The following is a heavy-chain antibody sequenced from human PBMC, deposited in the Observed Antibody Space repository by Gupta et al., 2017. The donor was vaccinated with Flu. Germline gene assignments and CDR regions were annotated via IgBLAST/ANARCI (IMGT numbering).Heavy chain of an antibody. J-gene: IGHJ4*02. V-gene: IGHV3-30*03. CDR1: GFTFSSYG. D-gene: IGHD5-24*01. CDR2: ISYDGSNK. Sequence: QVQLVESGGGVVQPGRSLRLSCAASGFTFSSYGMHWVRQAPGKGLEWVAVISYDGSNKYYADSVKGRFTISRDNSKNTLYLQMNSLRAEDTAVYYCAMATIGGPLFYWGQGTLVTVSS. CDR3: AMATIGGPLFY.